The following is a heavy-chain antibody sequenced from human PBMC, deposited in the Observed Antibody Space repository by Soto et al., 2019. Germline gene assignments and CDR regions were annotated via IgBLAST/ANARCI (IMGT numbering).Heavy chain of an antibody. V-gene: IGHV1-2*04. Sequence: ASVKVSCKASGYTFTGYYMHWVRQAPGQGLEWMGWINPNSGGTNYAQKFQGWVTMTRDTSISTAYMELSRLRSDDTAVYYCARDGYCSGGSCYYYYGMDVWGQGTTVTVSS. CDR3: ARDGYCSGGSCYYYYGMDV. J-gene: IGHJ6*02. D-gene: IGHD2-15*01. CDR2: INPNSGGT. CDR1: GYTFTGYY.